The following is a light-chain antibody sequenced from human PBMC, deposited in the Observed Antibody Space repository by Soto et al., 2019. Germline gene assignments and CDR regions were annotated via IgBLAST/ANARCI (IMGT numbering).Light chain of an antibody. J-gene: IGKJ5*01. V-gene: IGKV1-33*01. Sequence: IQVTQSPSTLSGSVGDRVTITCLAIQAISSWLAWYQQKPGKAPNLLIYHASKLAKGVTSRFSGSGSGTDFSFIITSLQREDLATYYCQQYYDRPLLTFGQRTRLEIK. CDR2: HAS. CDR1: QAISSW. CDR3: QQYYDRPLLT.